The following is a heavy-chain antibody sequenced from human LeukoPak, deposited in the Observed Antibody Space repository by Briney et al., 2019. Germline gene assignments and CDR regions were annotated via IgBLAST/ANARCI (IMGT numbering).Heavy chain of an antibody. CDR1: GFTFSSYW. Sequence: GGSLRLSCAASGFTFSSYWMSWVRQAPGRGLEWVANIKQDGSEKYYVDSVKGRFTISRDNAKNSLYLQMNSLRAEDTAVYYCARAAPDYDFWSGYSTYFDYWGQGTLVTVSS. CDR3: ARAAPDYDFWSGYSTYFDY. CDR2: IKQDGSEK. J-gene: IGHJ4*02. D-gene: IGHD3-3*01. V-gene: IGHV3-7*01.